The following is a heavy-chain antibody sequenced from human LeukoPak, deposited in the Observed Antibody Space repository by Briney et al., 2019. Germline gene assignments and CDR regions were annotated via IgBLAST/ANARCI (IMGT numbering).Heavy chain of an antibody. V-gene: IGHV3-7*03. CDR1: GFTFSSYV. CDR3: ARNSGWFRFDY. Sequence: GGSLRLSCAASGFTFSSYVMHWVRQAPGKGLEWVANIKEDGSDKYYVDSVRGRFTISRDNAKNSLYLQMNSLRAEDTAVYYCARNSGWFRFDYWGQGTLVTVSS. CDR2: IKEDGSDK. D-gene: IGHD6-19*01. J-gene: IGHJ4*02.